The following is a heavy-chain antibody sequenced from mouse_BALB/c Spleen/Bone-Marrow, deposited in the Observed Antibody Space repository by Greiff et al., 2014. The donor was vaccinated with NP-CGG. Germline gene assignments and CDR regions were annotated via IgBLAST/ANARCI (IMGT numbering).Heavy chain of an antibody. CDR1: GYAFTSSY. Sequence: QVKLEQSGAELVKPGASVRLSCTASGYAFTSSYIHWVKQRPGQGLEWIGWIYPGNVNTKYNAKFKGKATVTADKSSSTAYMQLSSLTSDDSAVYFCANDAMDYWGQGTSVTVSS. CDR2: IYPGNVNT. CDR3: ANDAMDY. J-gene: IGHJ4*01. V-gene: IGHV1S56*01.